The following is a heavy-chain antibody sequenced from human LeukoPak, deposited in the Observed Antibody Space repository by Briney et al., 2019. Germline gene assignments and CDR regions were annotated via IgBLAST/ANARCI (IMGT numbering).Heavy chain of an antibody. D-gene: IGHD4-17*01. CDR3: ARAVKGIFDY. Sequence: GGSLRLSCAASGFTFSSYDMHWVRQATGKGLEWVSAIGTAGDTYYPGSVKGRFTISRDNSKNTLYLQMNSLRAEDTAVYYCARAVKGIFDYWGQGTLVTVSS. CDR2: IGTAGDT. V-gene: IGHV3-13*01. CDR1: GFTFSSYD. J-gene: IGHJ4*02.